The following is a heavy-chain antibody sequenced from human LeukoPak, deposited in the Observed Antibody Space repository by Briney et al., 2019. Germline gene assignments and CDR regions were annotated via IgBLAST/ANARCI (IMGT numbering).Heavy chain of an antibody. CDR3: ARADSPYYYDSSGPKFDY. Sequence: SETLSLTCTVSGGSISSGGYYWSWIRQHPGKGLEWIGYIYYSGSTYYNPSLKSRVTISVDTSKNQFSLKLSSVTAADTAVYYCARADSPYYYDSSGPKFDYWGQGTLVTVSS. V-gene: IGHV4-31*03. J-gene: IGHJ4*02. D-gene: IGHD3-22*01. CDR1: GGSISSGGYY. CDR2: IYYSGST.